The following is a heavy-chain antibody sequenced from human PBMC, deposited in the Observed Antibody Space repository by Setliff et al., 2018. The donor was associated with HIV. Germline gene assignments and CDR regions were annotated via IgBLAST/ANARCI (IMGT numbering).Heavy chain of an antibody. CDR1: GGPFTNHG. CDR2: IKEDGSEK. V-gene: IGHV3-7*03. CDR3: AALSVRTNPVYGVISTRFDP. Sequence: ETLSLTCAAYGGPFTNHGWNWVRQAPGKGLEWVANIKEDGSEKNYVDSVKGRFTISRDNAKNSLFLQMNSLRADDTAVYYCAALSVRTNPVYGVISTRFDPWGQGSLVTVSS. J-gene: IGHJ5*02. D-gene: IGHD2-8*01.